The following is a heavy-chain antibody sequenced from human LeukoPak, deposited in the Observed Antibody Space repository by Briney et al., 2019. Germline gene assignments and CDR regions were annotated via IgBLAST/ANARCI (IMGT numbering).Heavy chain of an antibody. V-gene: IGHV4-38-2*01. CDR3: ARENSSSWSPKSFDY. CDR2: IYYSGST. J-gene: IGHJ4*02. CDR1: GFTFSDYY. D-gene: IGHD6-13*01. Sequence: GSLRLSCAASGFTFSDYYMSWIRQPPGKGLEWIGSIYYSGSTYYNPSLKSRVTISVDTSKNQFSLKLSSVTAADTAVYYCARENSSSWSPKSFDYWGQGTLVTVSS.